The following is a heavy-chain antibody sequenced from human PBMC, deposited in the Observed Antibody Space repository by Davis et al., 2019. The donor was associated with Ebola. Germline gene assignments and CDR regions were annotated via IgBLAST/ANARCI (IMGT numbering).Heavy chain of an antibody. Sequence: GESLKISCAASGFTFSSYGMHWVRQAPGKGLEWVAVIWYDGSNKYYADSVKGRFTISRDNSKNTLYLQMNSLRAEDTAMYYCARMERYSSSWYFDYWGQGTLVTVSS. CDR2: IWYDGSNK. CDR1: GFTFSSYG. CDR3: ARMERYSSSWYFDY. V-gene: IGHV3-33*01. D-gene: IGHD6-13*01. J-gene: IGHJ4*02.